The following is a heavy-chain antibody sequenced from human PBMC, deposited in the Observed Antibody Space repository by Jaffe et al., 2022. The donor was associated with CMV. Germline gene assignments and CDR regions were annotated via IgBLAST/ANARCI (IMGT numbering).Heavy chain of an antibody. CDR3: TKWGSGHCTRFICCGGVDY. D-gene: IGHD2-8*01. CDR1: GFTFSSYA. Sequence: EVQLVESGGGLVQPGGSLRLSCAASGFTFSSYAMSWVRQAPGQGLEWVSVISGSDGGTYYADSVKGRFTISRDNSKNTVYLEMNSLRAEDTAVYYCTKWGSGHCTRFICCGGVDYWGQGTLITVSS. CDR2: ISGSDGGT. V-gene: IGHV3-23*04. J-gene: IGHJ4*02.